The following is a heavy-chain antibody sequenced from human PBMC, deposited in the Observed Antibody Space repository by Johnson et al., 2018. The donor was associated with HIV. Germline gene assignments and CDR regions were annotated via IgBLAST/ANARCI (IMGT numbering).Heavy chain of an antibody. J-gene: IGHJ3*02. CDR3: AREVYSNFDFDAFDI. V-gene: IGHV3-64*01. CDR2: ISGNGGST. CDR1: GFTFSSYG. Sequence: VQVVESGGGVVQPGRSLRLSCAASGFTFSSYGMHWVRQAPGKGLEYVSGISGNGGSTYYANSVKGRFTISRDNSKNTLYVQMGSLRAEDMAVYYCAREVYSNFDFDAFDIWGQGTMVTVSS. D-gene: IGHD6-13*01.